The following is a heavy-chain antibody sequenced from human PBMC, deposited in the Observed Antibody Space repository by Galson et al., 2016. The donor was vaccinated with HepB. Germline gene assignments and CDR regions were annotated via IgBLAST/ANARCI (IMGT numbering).Heavy chain of an antibody. D-gene: IGHD2-15*01. CDR2: IAHSGGTA. V-gene: IGHV3-30*04. CDR1: GITIIGYN. Sequence: SLRLSCAASGITIIGYNMNWVRQAPGKGLEWVAHIAHSGGTAYNTVSVRGQFTISRDDSKNSVNLQMSSLEREDTAVYYCARIGYGVSGGNGFDPWGQGTLVTVSS. J-gene: IGHJ5*02. CDR3: ARIGYGVSGGNGFDP.